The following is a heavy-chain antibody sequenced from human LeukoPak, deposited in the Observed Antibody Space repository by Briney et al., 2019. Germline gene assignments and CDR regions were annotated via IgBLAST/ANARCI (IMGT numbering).Heavy chain of an antibody. CDR2: ISSSSSYI. J-gene: IGHJ3*02. Sequence: PGGSLRLSCAASGFTFSSYSMNWVRQAPGKGLEWVSSISSSSSYIYYADSVKGRFTISRDNAKNSLYLQMNSLRAEDTAVYYCARAGPVSDAFDIWGQGTMVTVSS. CDR3: ARAGPVSDAFDI. V-gene: IGHV3-21*01. CDR1: GFTFSSYS. D-gene: IGHD1-14*01.